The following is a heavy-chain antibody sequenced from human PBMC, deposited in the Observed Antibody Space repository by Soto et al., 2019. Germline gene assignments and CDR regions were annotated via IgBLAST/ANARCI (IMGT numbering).Heavy chain of an antibody. D-gene: IGHD2-21*02. J-gene: IGHJ4*02. CDR1: GFIFSTYA. CDR2: ISTSGGST. Sequence: GGSLRLSCAASGFIFSTYAMSGVRQAPGKGLEWVSTISTSGGSTHYADSVTGRFTISRDNTRSTLYLQMNSLRVDDTAVYYCARGQMTSTYWGQGSLVTVSS. V-gene: IGHV3-23*01. CDR3: ARGQMTSTY.